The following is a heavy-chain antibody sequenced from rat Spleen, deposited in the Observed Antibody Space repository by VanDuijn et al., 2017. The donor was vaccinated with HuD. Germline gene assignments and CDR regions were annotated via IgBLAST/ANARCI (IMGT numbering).Heavy chain of an antibody. CDR2: VHHTGGVS. Sequence: EVQLVESGGGLVQPGRSLKLSCAASGFTFNDYYMAWVRQAPTKGLEWVASVHHTGGVSYYPDSVKGRFTISRDNAKSTLYLQMDSLRSEDTATYYCARHGNFDYWGQGVMVTVSS. CDR3: ARHGNFDY. CDR1: GFTFNDYY. J-gene: IGHJ2*01. V-gene: IGHV5-25*01.